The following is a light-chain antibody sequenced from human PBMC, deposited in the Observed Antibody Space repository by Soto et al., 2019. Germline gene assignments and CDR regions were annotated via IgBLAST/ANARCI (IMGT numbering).Light chain of an antibody. CDR2: GAS. V-gene: IGKV3-20*01. CDR1: KSVSSSY. Sequence: VLTQSQGTLSLSPGESAPLSCRASKSVSSSYLAWYPQKPGQAPRLLIYGASSRATGIPDRFSGSGSGTDFNLTISRLEPEDFAVYYCQQYGSSTPMYTFGQGTKLEIK. J-gene: IGKJ2*01. CDR3: QQYGSSTPMYT.